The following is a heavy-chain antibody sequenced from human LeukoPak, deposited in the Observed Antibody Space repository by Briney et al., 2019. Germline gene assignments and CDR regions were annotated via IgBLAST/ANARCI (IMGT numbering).Heavy chain of an antibody. CDR1: GYTFIDHY. J-gene: IGHJ6*03. CDR2: INSNSGAT. V-gene: IGHV1-2*02. Sequence: ASVKVSRKASGYTFIDHYFHWVRRAPGQGLEWMGWINSNSGATRYAQKFQGRVALTRDTSINTAYMELSSLRSDDTAVYYCARDLVIGISGGYYSYMDVWGKGTTVTVSS. CDR3: ARDLVIGISGGYYSYMDV. D-gene: IGHD1-14*01.